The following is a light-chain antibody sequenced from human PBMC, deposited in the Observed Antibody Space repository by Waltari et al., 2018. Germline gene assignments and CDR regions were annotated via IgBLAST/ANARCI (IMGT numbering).Light chain of an antibody. CDR2: DAS. CDR3: QKYGRLPAT. CDR1: QSISKY. Sequence: EIMLTQSPGTLSLSPGERATLSCRASQSISKYLAWYQQKPGQAPSLLIYDASSRATGIPDRFSGSGSGTDFSLTISRLEPEDFAVYYCQKYGRLPATFGQGTKVEIK. J-gene: IGKJ1*01. V-gene: IGKV3-20*01.